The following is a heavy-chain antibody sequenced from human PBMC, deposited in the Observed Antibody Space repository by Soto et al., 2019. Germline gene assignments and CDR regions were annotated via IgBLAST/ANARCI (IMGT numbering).Heavy chain of an antibody. Sequence: QVQLQQWGAGLLKPSETLSLNCAVNGGSLSGYYWSWIRQPPGKGLEWIGEIKDVGRPNYSPSLKSRATISSDTSNNQFSLRLYSVTAADTGVYYCARGQEGVVATHWDQGTLVTVSS. V-gene: IGHV4-34*01. CDR1: GGSLSGYY. CDR3: ARGQEGVVATH. J-gene: IGHJ4*02. CDR2: IKDVGRP. D-gene: IGHD5-12*01.